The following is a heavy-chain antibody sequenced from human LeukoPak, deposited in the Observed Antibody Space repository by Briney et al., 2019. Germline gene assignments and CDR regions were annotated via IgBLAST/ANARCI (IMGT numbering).Heavy chain of an antibody. CDR3: ARDQPDYDYVWGSYGSIDY. J-gene: IGHJ4*02. Sequence: ASVKVSCRASGYTFTSYGISWVRQAPGQGLEWMGWISAYNGNTNYAQTLQGRVTMTTNTSTSTAYMELRSLRSDDTAVYYCARDQPDYDYVWGSYGSIDYWGQGTLVTVSS. D-gene: IGHD3-16*02. CDR2: ISAYNGNT. V-gene: IGHV1-18*01. CDR1: GYTFTSYG.